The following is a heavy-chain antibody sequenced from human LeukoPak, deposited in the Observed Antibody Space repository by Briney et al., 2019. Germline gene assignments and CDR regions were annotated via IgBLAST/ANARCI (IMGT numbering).Heavy chain of an antibody. CDR1: GGSISSYY. V-gene: IGHV4-59*01. D-gene: IGHD3-3*01. CDR2: IYYSGST. CDR3: ARFGNYDFWSGYIDY. J-gene: IGHJ4*02. Sequence: PSENLSLTCTVSGGSISSYYWSWIRQPPGQGLAWFGYIYYSGSTNYNPSLKSRVTISVDTSKNQFSLKLSSVTAADTAVYYCARFGNYDFWSGYIDYWGQGTLVTVSS.